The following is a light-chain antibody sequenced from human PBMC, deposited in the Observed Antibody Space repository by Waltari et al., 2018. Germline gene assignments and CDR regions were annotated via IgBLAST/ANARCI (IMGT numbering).Light chain of an antibody. V-gene: IGKV1-5*03. CDR3: QQSEA. J-gene: IGKJ1*01. Sequence: DIQVTQSPSTLSASVGDRVTITCRASQSISSWLAWYQQKPGKAPKLLIYKASSLESGVPSRFSGSGSGTEFTLTISSLQPDDFATYYCQQSEAFGQGTKVEIK. CDR2: KAS. CDR1: QSISSW.